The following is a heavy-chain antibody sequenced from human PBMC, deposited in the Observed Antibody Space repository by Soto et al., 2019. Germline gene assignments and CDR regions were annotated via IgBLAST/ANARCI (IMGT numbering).Heavy chain of an antibody. D-gene: IGHD2-15*01. J-gene: IGHJ5*02. V-gene: IGHV3-11*01. CDR2: ISSSGSTI. Sequence: GGSLRLSCAASGFTFSDYYMSWIRQAPGKGLEWVSYISSSGSTIYYADSVKGRFTISRDNAKNSLYLQMNSLRAEDTAVYYCARDPASGQCSGGSCYSSAPGMGWFDPWGQGTLVTVSS. CDR1: GFTFSDYY. CDR3: ARDPASGQCSGGSCYSSAPGMGWFDP.